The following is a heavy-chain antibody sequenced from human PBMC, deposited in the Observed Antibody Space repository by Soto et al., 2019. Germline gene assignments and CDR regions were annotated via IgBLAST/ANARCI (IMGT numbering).Heavy chain of an antibody. J-gene: IGHJ5*02. CDR1: GFPFSSYA. V-gene: IGHV3-30-3*01. Sequence: PGGSLRLSCAASGFPFSSYAMHWVRQAPGKGLEWVAVISYDGSNKYYADSVKGRFTISRDNSKNTLYLQMNSLRAADTAVYYCARSIDPWGQGTLVTVSS. CDR3: ARSIDP. CDR2: ISYDGSNK.